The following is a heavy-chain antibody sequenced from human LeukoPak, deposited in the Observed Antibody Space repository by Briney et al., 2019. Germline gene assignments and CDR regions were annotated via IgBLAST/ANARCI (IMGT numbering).Heavy chain of an antibody. CDR3: ARVAVAASGIYYYYYMDV. J-gene: IGHJ6*03. CDR1: GFTFSSYA. D-gene: IGHD6-19*01. V-gene: IGHV3-64*01. Sequence: GGSLRLSCAASGFTFSSYAMRWVRQAPGKGMEYVSAISSNGGSTYYANSVKGRFTISRDNSKNTLYLQMGSLRAEDMAVYYCARVAVAASGIYYYYYMDVWGKGTTVTVSS. CDR2: ISSNGGST.